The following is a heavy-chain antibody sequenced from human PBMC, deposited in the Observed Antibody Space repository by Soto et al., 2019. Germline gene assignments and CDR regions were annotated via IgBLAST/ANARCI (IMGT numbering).Heavy chain of an antibody. CDR3: AREVTFGGVIVENAFDI. V-gene: IGHV3-33*01. Sequence: GGSLRLSCAASGFTFSSYGMHWVRQAPGKGLEWVAVIWYDGSNKYYADSVKGRFTISRDNSKNTLYLQMNSLRAEDTAVYYCAREVTFGGVIVENAFDIWGQGTMVTVSS. CDR2: IWYDGSNK. D-gene: IGHD3-16*02. J-gene: IGHJ3*02. CDR1: GFTFSSYG.